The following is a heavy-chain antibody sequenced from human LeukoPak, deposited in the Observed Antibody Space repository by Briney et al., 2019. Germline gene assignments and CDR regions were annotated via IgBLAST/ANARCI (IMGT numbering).Heavy chain of an antibody. V-gene: IGHV4-61*02. J-gene: IGHJ2*01. Sequence: SETLSLTCTVSGGSISSAGYYWSWIRQSAGKGLEWIGRVSTSGSTNYNPSLQSRVTMSVDTSNNQFSLKLSSVTAADTAVYYCARGEAAAAADWYFDLWGRGTLVTVSP. CDR1: GGSISSAGYY. CDR3: ARGEAAAAADWYFDL. CDR2: VSTSGST. D-gene: IGHD6-13*01.